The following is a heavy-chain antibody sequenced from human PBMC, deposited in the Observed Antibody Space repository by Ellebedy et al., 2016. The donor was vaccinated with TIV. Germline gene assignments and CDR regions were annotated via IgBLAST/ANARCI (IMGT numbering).Heavy chain of an antibody. CDR2: INPNSGGT. CDR3: ARGPRDIVARYFDL. Sequence: ASVKVSCKASGYTFTGYYMHWVRQAPGQGLEWMGWINPNSGGTNYAQKFQGRVTMTRDTSISTAYMELSRLRSEDTAVYYCARGPRDIVARYFDLWGRGTLVTVSS. D-gene: IGHD2-15*01. V-gene: IGHV1-2*02. J-gene: IGHJ2*01. CDR1: GYTFTGYY.